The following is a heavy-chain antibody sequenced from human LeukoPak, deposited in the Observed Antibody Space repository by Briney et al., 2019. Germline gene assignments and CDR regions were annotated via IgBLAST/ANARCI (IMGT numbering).Heavy chain of an antibody. J-gene: IGHJ4*02. CDR3: ARHRWTGTYNFDY. Sequence: GGSLRLSCAASGFTFSSYSMNWVRQAPGKGLEWVSSISSSSSYIYYADSVKGRFTISRDNAKNSLYLQMNSLRAEDTAVYYCARHRWTGTYNFDYWGQGSLVTVSS. V-gene: IGHV3-21*01. CDR2: ISSSSSYI. CDR1: GFTFSSYS. D-gene: IGHD1-1*01.